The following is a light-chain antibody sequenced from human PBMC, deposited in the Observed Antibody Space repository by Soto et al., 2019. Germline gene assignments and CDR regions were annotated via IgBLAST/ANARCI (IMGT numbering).Light chain of an antibody. CDR2: GAS. CDR1: QSVTSTY. Sequence: IVLTQSPDTLSLSPGERATLSCRASQSVTSTYLAWYQQKSGQAPRVLIYGASNRATGIPDRFSGSGSGADFTLPISRLEPEDFAVYYCQHYAGSPLFGQGTRLEIK. CDR3: QHYAGSPL. V-gene: IGKV3-20*01. J-gene: IGKJ5*01.